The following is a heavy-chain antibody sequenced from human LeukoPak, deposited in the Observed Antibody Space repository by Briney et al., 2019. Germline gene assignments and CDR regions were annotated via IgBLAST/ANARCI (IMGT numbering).Heavy chain of an antibody. Sequence: GGSLRLSCAASGLLFSSYGMHWVRQAPGEGLAWVAYIRHDESKTFYADSVKGRFTISRDNSKNTLYLQMHSLRAEDTALYYCAKPVIPSAYQGTYYMDVWGKGTTVTVSS. J-gene: IGHJ6*03. D-gene: IGHD3-16*01. CDR1: GLLFSSYG. CDR3: AKPVIPSAYQGTYYMDV. CDR2: IRHDESKT. V-gene: IGHV3-30*02.